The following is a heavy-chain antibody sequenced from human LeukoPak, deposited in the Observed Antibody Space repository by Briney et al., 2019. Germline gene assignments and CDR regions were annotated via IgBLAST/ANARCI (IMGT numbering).Heavy chain of an antibody. CDR1: GASISGSGYY. V-gene: IGHV4-39*01. Sequence: SETLSLTCTVSGASISGSGYYLGWIRQSPGKGLEWIGNIYYTGNTYYNASLQSRVTISIDTSENQFSLRLNSVTAADTAMYYCVKSGGYGLIDYWGPGTLVTVSS. CDR2: IYYTGNT. J-gene: IGHJ4*02. D-gene: IGHD1-26*01. CDR3: VKSGGYGLIDY.